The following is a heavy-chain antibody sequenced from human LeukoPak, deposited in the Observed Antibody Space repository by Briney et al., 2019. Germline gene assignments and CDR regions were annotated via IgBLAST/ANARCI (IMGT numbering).Heavy chain of an antibody. CDR3: ARASYYDSSGYYDEDAFDI. Sequence: ASVKVSCKASGYTFTSYAMHWVRQAPGQRLEWMGWINAGNGNTKYSQKFQGRVTITRDTSASTAYMELSSLRSEDTAVYYCARASYYDSSGYYDEDAFDIWGQGTMVTVSS. V-gene: IGHV1-3*01. D-gene: IGHD3-22*01. J-gene: IGHJ3*02. CDR2: INAGNGNT. CDR1: GYTFTSYA.